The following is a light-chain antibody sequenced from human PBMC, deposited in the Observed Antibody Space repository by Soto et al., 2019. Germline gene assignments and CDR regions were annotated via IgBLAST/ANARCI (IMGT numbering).Light chain of an antibody. CDR1: QSINSW. Sequence: DIQMTQTPSTLSASVGDRATITCRASQSINSWLAWHQQKPGKAPKLLIYDASMLESGAPSSFSGSVFGTKFPLTISSLQPDDFATYNCQQYNSYSQVFGQGTKVEIK. V-gene: IGKV1-5*01. CDR3: QQYNSYSQV. J-gene: IGKJ1*01. CDR2: DAS.